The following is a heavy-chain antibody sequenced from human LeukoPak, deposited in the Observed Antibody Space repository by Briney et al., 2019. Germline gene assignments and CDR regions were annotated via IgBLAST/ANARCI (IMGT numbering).Heavy chain of an antibody. CDR2: ISGSGGST. J-gene: IGHJ4*02. V-gene: IGHV3-23*01. D-gene: IGHD2-2*01. CDR1: GFTFSSYA. Sequence: GGSLRLSCAASGFTFSSYAVSWARQAPGKGLEWGSAISGSGGSTSYVDSVKGRFTISRDNSKNTLYLQMNSLRAEDTAVYYCAKDQDIVVVPAVQDWGQGTLVTVSS. CDR3: AKDQDIVVVPAVQD.